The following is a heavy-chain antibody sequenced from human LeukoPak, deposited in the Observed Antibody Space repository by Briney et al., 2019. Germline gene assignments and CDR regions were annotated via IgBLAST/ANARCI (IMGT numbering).Heavy chain of an antibody. CDR2: IIPIFGTA. CDR1: GGTFSSYA. Sequence: ASVKVSRKASGGTFSSYAISWVRQAPGQGLEWMGGIIPIFGTANYAQKFQGRVTITTDESTSTAYMELSSLRSEDTAVYYCAIEGRQLAPFSGFDYWGQGTLVTVSS. D-gene: IGHD6-6*01. V-gene: IGHV1-69*05. J-gene: IGHJ4*02. CDR3: AIEGRQLAPFSGFDY.